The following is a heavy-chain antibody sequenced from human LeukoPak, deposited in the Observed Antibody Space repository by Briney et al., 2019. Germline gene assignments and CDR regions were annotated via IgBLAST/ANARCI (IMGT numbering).Heavy chain of an antibody. CDR1: GGSISSSSYY. V-gene: IGHV4-39*07. CDR3: ARGRGSSWYGPLGGWFDP. D-gene: IGHD6-13*01. CDR2: IYYSGST. J-gene: IGHJ5*02. Sequence: SETLSLTCTVSGGSISSSSYYWGWIRQPPGKGLEWIGSIYYSGSTNYNPSLKSRVTISVDTSKNQFSLKLSSVTAADTAVYYCARGRGSSWYGPLGGWFDPWGQGTLVTVSS.